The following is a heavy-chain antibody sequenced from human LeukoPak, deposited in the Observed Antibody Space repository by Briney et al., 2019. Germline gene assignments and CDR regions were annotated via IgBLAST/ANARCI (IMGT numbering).Heavy chain of an antibody. Sequence: GGSLRLSCAASGFTFSNAWMSWVRQAPGKGLEWVGRIKSKIDGGTTDYAAPVKGRFTISRDDSKNTLYLQMNSLKTEDTTVYYCTTAKWELRYYFDYCGQGTLVTVSS. J-gene: IGHJ4*02. CDR3: TTAKWELRYYFDY. CDR1: GFTFSNAW. D-gene: IGHD1-26*01. V-gene: IGHV3-15*01. CDR2: IKSKIDGGTT.